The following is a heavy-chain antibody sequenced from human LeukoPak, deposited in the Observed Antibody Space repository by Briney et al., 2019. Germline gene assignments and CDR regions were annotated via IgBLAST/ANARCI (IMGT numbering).Heavy chain of an antibody. CDR2: FDPEDGET. V-gene: IGHV1-24*01. J-gene: IGHJ4*02. Sequence: ASVKVSSKVSRYTLTELSMHCVRQAPEEGLEWMGGFDPEDGETIYAQKFQGRFTMTEDTSTDTAYMELSSVRSGEKAVYYCATDGDSSGWNNFDYWGQGTLVTVSS. CDR3: ATDGDSSGWNNFDY. D-gene: IGHD6-19*01. CDR1: RYTLTELS.